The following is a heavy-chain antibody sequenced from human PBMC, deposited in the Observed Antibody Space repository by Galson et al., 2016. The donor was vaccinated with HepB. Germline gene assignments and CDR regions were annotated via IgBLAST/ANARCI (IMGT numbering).Heavy chain of an antibody. CDR2: ISWDAPHI. CDR3: AKDGSFGGNLHGYFEY. Sequence: SLRLSCADSGFQLSHYALHWVRQGPDKSLELVAGISWDAPHIAYADSVKGRFTISRDYADNYLSLQMNSLSGDATALHYCAKDGSFGGNLHGYFEYWGQGTLVSVSS. CDR1: GFQLSHYA. V-gene: IGHV3-9*01. J-gene: IGHJ4*02. D-gene: IGHD3-16*01.